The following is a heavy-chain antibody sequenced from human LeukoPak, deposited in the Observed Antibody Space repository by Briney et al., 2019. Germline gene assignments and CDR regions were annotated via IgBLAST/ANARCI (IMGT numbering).Heavy chain of an antibody. D-gene: IGHD3-3*01. CDR3: AKGYDFWSGGLDY. CDR1: GFTFSGYA. CDR2: ISGSGGST. V-gene: IGHV3-23*01. J-gene: IGHJ4*02. Sequence: GGSLRLSCAASGFTFSGYAMSWVRQAPGKGLEWVSSISGSGGSTFYADSVKGRFTISRDNSKNTLYLQMNSLRAEDTAVYYCAKGYDFWSGGLDYWGQGTLVTVSS.